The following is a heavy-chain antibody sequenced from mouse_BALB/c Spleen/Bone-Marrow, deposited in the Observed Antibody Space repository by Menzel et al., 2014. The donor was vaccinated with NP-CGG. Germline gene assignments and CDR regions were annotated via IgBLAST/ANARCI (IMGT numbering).Heavy chain of an antibody. J-gene: IGHJ2*01. CDR2: ISYSGST. Sequence: NKLEWMGYISYSGSTSYNPSLKSRISITRDTSKNQFFLQLNSVTTEDTATYYCARRLWDYWGQGTTLTVSS. CDR3: ARRLWDY. D-gene: IGHD6-5*01. V-gene: IGHV3-2*02.